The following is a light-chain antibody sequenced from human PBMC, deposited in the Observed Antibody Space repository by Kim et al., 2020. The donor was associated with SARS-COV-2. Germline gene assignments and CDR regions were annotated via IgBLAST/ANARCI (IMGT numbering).Light chain of an antibody. CDR2: QDS. Sequence: ELTQPPSVSVSPGQTASITCSGDKLGDKYACWYQQKPGQSPVLVIYQDSKRPSGIPERFSGSNSGNTATLTISGTQAMDEADYYCQAWDSSVVFGGGT. J-gene: IGLJ2*01. V-gene: IGLV3-1*01. CDR1: KLGDKY. CDR3: QAWDSSVV.